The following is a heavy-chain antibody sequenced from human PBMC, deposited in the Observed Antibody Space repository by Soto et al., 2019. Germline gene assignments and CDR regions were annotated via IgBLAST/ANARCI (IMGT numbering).Heavy chain of an antibody. CDR1: GGTFSSYA. Sequence: SVKVSCKASGGTFSSYAISWVRQAPGQGLEWMGGIIAGFGTANYAQKFQGRVTITADESTSTAYMELSSLRPEDTAVYYCARFRGTAPDYILWFGPWGQGTLVTVSS. CDR3: ARFRGTAPDYILWFGP. V-gene: IGHV1-69*13. J-gene: IGHJ5*02. D-gene: IGHD4-4*01. CDR2: IIAGFGTA.